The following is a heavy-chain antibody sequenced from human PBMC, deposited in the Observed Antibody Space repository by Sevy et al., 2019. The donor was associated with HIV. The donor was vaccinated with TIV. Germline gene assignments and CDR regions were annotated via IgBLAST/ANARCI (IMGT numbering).Heavy chain of an antibody. V-gene: IGHV3-23*01. Sequence: GGSLRLSCAASGFTFSSYAMSWVRQAPGKGLEWVSAFSGSGGSTYYADSVKGRFTISRDNSKNTLYLQMNSLRAEDTAVYYCARGRYFLGIDYWGQGTLVTVSS. D-gene: IGHD3-16*02. CDR2: FSGSGGST. CDR3: ARGRYFLGIDY. J-gene: IGHJ4*02. CDR1: GFTFSSYA.